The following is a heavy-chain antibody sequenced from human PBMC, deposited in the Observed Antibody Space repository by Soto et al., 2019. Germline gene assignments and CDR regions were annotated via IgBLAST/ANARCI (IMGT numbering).Heavy chain of an antibody. CDR1: GYTFTGYY. CDR2: INPNRGGT. Sequence: GASVKVSCKASGYTFTGYYMHWVRQAPGQGLEWTGWINPNRGGTNYAQKFQGWVTMTRDTSISTAYMELSRLRSDDTAVYYCARATTVTTFDYWGQGTLVTVCS. D-gene: IGHD4-17*01. J-gene: IGHJ4*02. CDR3: ARATTVTTFDY. V-gene: IGHV1-2*04.